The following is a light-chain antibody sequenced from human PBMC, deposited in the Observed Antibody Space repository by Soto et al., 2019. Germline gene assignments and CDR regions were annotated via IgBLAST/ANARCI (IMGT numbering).Light chain of an antibody. Sequence: QSVLTQPPSVSAARGRKVTISCSGSSSNIGNNYVSWYQQLPGTAPKLLIYDNNKRPSGIPDRFSGSKSGTSGTLDITGLQTGDEADYYCATWDGSLPAEVFGGGTNLTVL. CDR1: SSNIGNNY. CDR3: ATWDGSLPAEV. J-gene: IGLJ2*01. CDR2: DNN. V-gene: IGLV1-51*01.